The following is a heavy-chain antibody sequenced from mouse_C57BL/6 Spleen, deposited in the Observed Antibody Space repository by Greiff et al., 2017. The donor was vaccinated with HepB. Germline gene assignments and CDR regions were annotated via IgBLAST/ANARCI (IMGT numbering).Heavy chain of an antibody. D-gene: IGHD2-12*01. CDR3: ARGVTTRYWYFDV. CDR1: GYTFTSYW. CDR2: IDPSDSYT. V-gene: IGHV1-69*01. Sequence: QVQLQQPGAELVMPGASVKLSCKASGYTFTSYWMHWVKQRPGQGLEWIGEIDPSDSYTNYNQKFKGKSTLTVDKSSSTAYMQLSSLTSEDSAVYYCARGVTTRYWYFDVWGTGTTVTVSS. J-gene: IGHJ1*03.